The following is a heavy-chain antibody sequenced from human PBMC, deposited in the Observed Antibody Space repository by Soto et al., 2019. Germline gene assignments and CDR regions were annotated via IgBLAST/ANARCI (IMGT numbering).Heavy chain of an antibody. CDR3: ASGSVSYVSGSYYHYGMDV. V-gene: IGHV1-69*01. CDR2: IIPIFGTA. CDR1: GGTFSSYA. D-gene: IGHD3-10*01. J-gene: IGHJ6*02. Sequence: QVQLVQSGAEVKKPGSSVKVSCKASGGTFSSYAISWVRQAPGQGLEWMGGIIPIFGTANYAQKFQGRVTITADESTSTAYMELSSLRSEDTAVYYCASGSVSYVSGSYYHYGMDVWGQGTTVTVSS.